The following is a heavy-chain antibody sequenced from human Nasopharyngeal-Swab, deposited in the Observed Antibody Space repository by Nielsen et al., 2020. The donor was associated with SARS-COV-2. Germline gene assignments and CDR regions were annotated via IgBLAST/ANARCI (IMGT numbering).Heavy chain of an antibody. CDR3: ARGVRVVVAVPDAFDI. J-gene: IGHJ3*02. D-gene: IGHD2-15*01. V-gene: IGHV4-61*01. Sequence: SETLSLTCTVSGGSVSSGSYYWSWIRQPPGKGLEWIGYIYYSGSTNYNPSLKSRVTISVDTSKNQFSLKLSSVTAADTAVYYCARGVRVVVAVPDAFDIWGQGTMVTVSS. CDR1: GGSVSSGSYY. CDR2: IYYSGST.